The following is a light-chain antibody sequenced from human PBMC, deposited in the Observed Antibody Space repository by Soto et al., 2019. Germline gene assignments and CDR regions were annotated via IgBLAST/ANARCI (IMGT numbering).Light chain of an antibody. CDR3: QQSYSTPFA. J-gene: IGKJ1*01. CDR2: AAS. Sequence: DIQMTQSPSSLSASVGDRVTITCRASQSISSYLNWYQQKPGKAPKLLIYAASSLQSGVPSRFSGSRSGTDFTLTISSLQPEDFATYYCQQSYSTPFAFGQGTKVEIK. CDR1: QSISSY. V-gene: IGKV1-39*01.